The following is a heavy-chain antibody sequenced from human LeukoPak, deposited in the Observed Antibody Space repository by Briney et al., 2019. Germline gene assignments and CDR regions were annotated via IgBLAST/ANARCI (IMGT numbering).Heavy chain of an antibody. D-gene: IGHD2-21*01. J-gene: IGHJ4*02. V-gene: IGHV1-2*02. Sequence: ASVKVSCKASGYTFTSYDINWVRQAPGQGLEWMGWINPNSGGTNHAQKFQGRVTMTRDTSISTAYMELSRLRSDDTAVYYCARARELWATWVDYWGQGTLVTVSS. CDR3: ARARELWATWVDY. CDR2: INPNSGGT. CDR1: GYTFTSYD.